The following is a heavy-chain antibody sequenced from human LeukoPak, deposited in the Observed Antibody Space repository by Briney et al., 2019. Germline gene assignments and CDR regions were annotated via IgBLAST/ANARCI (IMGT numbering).Heavy chain of an antibody. J-gene: IGHJ4*02. D-gene: IGHD1-1*01. CDR1: VGTFSSYA. V-gene: IGHV1-69*05. CDR3: ARGPELERFDY. Sequence: ASVTVSYKASVGTFSSYAISWVRQAPGQGLEWMGGIIPIFGTANYAQKFQGRVTITTDESTSTAYMELSSLRSEDTAVYYCARGPELERFDYWGQGTLVTVSS. CDR2: IIPIFGTA.